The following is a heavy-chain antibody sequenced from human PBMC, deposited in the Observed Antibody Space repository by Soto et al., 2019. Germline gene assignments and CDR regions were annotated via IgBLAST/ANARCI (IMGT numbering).Heavy chain of an antibody. V-gene: IGHV3-13*01. D-gene: IGHD3-3*01. Sequence: GGFLRLSCAASGFTFSSYDMHWVRQATGKGLEWVSAIGTAGDTYYPGSVKGRFTISRENAKNSLYLQMNSLRAENTAVYYCARELLYVFWRGYHHRPYSHSGMDFWGQGTTVPVPS. CDR2: IGTAGDT. J-gene: IGHJ6*02. CDR3: ARELLYVFWRGYHHRPYSHSGMDF. CDR1: GFTFSSYD.